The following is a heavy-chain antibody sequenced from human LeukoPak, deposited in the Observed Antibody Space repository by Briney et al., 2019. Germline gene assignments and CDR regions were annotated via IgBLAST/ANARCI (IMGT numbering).Heavy chain of an antibody. CDR2: ISPSSTNI. J-gene: IGHJ4*01. V-gene: IGHV3-21*06. CDR3: AREEWSVFYFDP. Sequence: AGGSLRLSCAASGFTFSAHTMSWVRQAPGKGLEWVSSISPSSTNIFQPASMKGRFTISRDNAKNSLFLQIHSLRVEDTAVYYCAREEWSVFYFDPWGQGTPVTVSS. D-gene: IGHD2-8*01. CDR1: GFTFSAHT.